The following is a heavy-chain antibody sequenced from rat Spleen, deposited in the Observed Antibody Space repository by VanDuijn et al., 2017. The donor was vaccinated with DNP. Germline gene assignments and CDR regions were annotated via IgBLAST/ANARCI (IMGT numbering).Heavy chain of an antibody. Sequence: EVQLVESGGGLVQPGRSLKLSCAASGFTFSNYGMHWIRQAPTKGLEWVASISPSGGSTYYRDSVKGRFTISRDNAKSTLYLQMDSLRSEDTATYYCATHNNYYFGMDAWGQGTSVTVSS. CDR3: ATHNNYYFGMDA. CDR2: ISPSGGST. J-gene: IGHJ4*01. CDR1: GFTFSNYG. D-gene: IGHD1-10*01. V-gene: IGHV5-19*01.